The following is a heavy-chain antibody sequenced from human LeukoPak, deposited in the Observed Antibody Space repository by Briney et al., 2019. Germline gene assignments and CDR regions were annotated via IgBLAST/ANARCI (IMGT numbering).Heavy chain of an antibody. CDR3: AKEIVVVVAATGDY. D-gene: IGHD2-15*01. Sequence: GGSLRLSCAASGFTFSSYAMSWVRQAPGKGLEWVSAISGSGGSTYYADSVKGRFTISRDNSKNTLYLQMNSLRAEDTAIYCCAKEIVVVVAATGDYWGQGTLVTVSS. V-gene: IGHV3-23*01. CDR2: ISGSGGST. J-gene: IGHJ4*02. CDR1: GFTFSSYA.